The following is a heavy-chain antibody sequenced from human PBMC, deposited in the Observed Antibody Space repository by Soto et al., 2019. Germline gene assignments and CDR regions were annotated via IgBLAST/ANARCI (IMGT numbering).Heavy chain of an antibody. Sequence: QVQLVESGGSVVQPGRSLRLSCAASGFTFSSYAMHWVRQAPGRGLQWVAVISYDGDNKYYADSVRGRFTISRDNSKNMLFLQMNSLRAEDTAVFYCATSITPNGEYFQRWGQGTLVTVSS. D-gene: IGHD1-20*01. J-gene: IGHJ1*01. CDR2: ISYDGDNK. CDR3: ATSITPNGEYFQR. V-gene: IGHV3-30-3*01. CDR1: GFTFSSYA.